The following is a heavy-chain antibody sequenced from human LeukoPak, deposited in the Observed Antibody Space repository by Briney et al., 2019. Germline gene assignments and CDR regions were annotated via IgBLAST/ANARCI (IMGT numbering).Heavy chain of an antibody. Sequence: GGSLRLSCAASGFTFDDYAMHWVRQAPGKGLEWVSGISWNSGSIGYADSVKGRFTISRDNAKNSLYLQVNSLRAEDTALYYCAKERGYSYGLDYWGQGTLVTVSS. J-gene: IGHJ4*02. V-gene: IGHV3-9*01. CDR3: AKERGYSYGLDY. D-gene: IGHD5-18*01. CDR2: ISWNSGSI. CDR1: GFTFDDYA.